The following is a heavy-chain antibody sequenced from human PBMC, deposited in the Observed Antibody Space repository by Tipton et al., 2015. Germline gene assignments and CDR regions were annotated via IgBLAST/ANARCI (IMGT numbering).Heavy chain of an antibody. CDR3: ARDGLWDSSSSSLDC. Sequence: GSLRLSCAASGFTFSSYSMNWVRQAPGKGLEWVSYISSSGSTTDYADSVKGRFTISRDNAKNSLYLQMSSLTAEDTAVYYCARDGLWDSSSSSLDCWGQGTLVTVSS. CDR1: GFTFSSYS. J-gene: IGHJ4*02. CDR2: ISSSGSTT. V-gene: IGHV3-48*04. D-gene: IGHD6-13*01.